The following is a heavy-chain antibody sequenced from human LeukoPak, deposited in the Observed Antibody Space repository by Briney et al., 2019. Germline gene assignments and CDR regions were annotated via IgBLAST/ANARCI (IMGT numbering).Heavy chain of an antibody. V-gene: IGHV3-11*01. CDR3: ASEGSCSGGSCNDWFDP. J-gene: IGHJ5*02. D-gene: IGHD2-15*01. CDR2: ISSSGSTI. Sequence: GGSLRLSCAASGFTFSDYYMSWIRQAPGKGQEWDSYISSSGSTIYYANSVKGRFTISRDNAKNSLYLQMNSLRAEDTDVYYCASEGSCSGGSCNDWFDPWGQGTLVTVSS. CDR1: GFTFSDYY.